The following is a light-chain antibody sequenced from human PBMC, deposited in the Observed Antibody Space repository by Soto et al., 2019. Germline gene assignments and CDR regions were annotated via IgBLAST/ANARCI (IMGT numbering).Light chain of an antibody. CDR1: QSISSW. CDR3: QQYGSSGT. CDR2: DAS. J-gene: IGKJ1*01. V-gene: IGKV1-5*01. Sequence: DIHMTQSPATLSASVGDRVTITCRASQSISSWLAWYQQKPGKAPKLLIYDASSLESGVPSRFSGSGYGTDFTLTISRLEPEDFAVYYCQQYGSSGTFGQGTKVDI.